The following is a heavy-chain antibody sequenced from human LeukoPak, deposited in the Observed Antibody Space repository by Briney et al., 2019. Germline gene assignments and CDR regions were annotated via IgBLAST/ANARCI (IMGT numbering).Heavy chain of an antibody. CDR2: IYYSGST. Sequence: PSETLSLTCTVSGGSISSSSYYWGWLRQPPGKGLEWIGSIYYSGSTYYNLSLKSRVTISVDTSKNQFSLELSSVTAADTAVYYCARDRNSYGLIDYWGQGTRVTVSS. CDR1: GGSISSSSYY. V-gene: IGHV4-39*07. J-gene: IGHJ4*02. D-gene: IGHD5-18*01. CDR3: ARDRNSYGLIDY.